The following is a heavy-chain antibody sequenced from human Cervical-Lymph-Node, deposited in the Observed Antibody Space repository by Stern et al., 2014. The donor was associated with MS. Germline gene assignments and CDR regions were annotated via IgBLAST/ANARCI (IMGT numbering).Heavy chain of an antibody. CDR1: GFTVSGNY. J-gene: IGHJ4*02. CDR2: SYTGGDT. V-gene: IGHV3-53*01. D-gene: IGHD2/OR15-2a*01. Sequence: EVQLEESGGGLIQPGGSLRLSCAASGFTVSGNYMSWVRQTPGKGLECVSVSYTGGDTYYADSVKGRFTISRDNSKNTLFLQMNSLRAEDTAVYYCARGPNSDSWGQGTLVTVSS. CDR3: ARGPNSDS.